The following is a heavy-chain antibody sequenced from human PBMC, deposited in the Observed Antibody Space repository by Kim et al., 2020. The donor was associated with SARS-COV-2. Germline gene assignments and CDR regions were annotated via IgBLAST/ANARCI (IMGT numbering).Heavy chain of an antibody. D-gene: IGHD3-9*01. CDR1: GFTFSSYA. CDR3: AKEDTSGYYDISPGQYDY. J-gene: IGHJ4*02. V-gene: IGHV3-23*01. Sequence: GGSLRLSCAASGFTFSSYAMSWVRQAPGKGLEWVSAISGSGGSTYYADSVKGRFTISRDNSKNTLYLQMNSLRAEDTAVYYCAKEDTSGYYDISPGQYDYWGQGTLVTVSS. CDR2: ISGSGGST.